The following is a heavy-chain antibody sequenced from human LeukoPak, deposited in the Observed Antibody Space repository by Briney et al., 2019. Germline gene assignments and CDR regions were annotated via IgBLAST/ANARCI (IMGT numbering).Heavy chain of an antibody. J-gene: IGHJ4*02. D-gene: IGHD4-17*01. V-gene: IGHV3-33*01. CDR1: GFTFSSYG. CDR2: IWYDGSNK. CDR3: ARGSTVTTDFDY. Sequence: GRSLRLSCAASGFTFSSYGMHWVRQARGKGLEWVAVIWYDGSNKYYADSVKGRFTISRDNSKNTLYLQMNSLRAEDTAVYYCARGSTVTTDFDYWGQGTLVTVSS.